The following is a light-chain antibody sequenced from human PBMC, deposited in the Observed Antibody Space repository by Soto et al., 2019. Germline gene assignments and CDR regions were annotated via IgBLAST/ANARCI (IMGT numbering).Light chain of an antibody. J-gene: IGKJ1*01. V-gene: IGKV3-20*01. CDR3: QQYGSSGT. Sequence: EIVLTQSPGTLSLSPGERATLSCRTSQTISSSYLAWYQQTPGQAPRLLMYGASNRATGIPDRFSGSGSGTDFTLTISRLEPEDFAVYYCQQYGSSGTFGQGTKVDIK. CDR1: QTISSSY. CDR2: GAS.